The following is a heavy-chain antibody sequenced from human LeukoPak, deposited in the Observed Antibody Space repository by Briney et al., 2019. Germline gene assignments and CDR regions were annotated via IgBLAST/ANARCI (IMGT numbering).Heavy chain of an antibody. Sequence: SETLSLTCTVSGGSIIGSTPYWGWIRQPPGKGLDWIGIINYSGSTYYNPSLRSRVTISVDTSKNQFSLKLNSVTASDTAVYYCARGYGYWGQGTLVTVSS. D-gene: IGHD3-16*01. CDR1: GGSIIGSTPY. V-gene: IGHV4-39*01. CDR3: ARGYGY. CDR2: INYSGST. J-gene: IGHJ4*02.